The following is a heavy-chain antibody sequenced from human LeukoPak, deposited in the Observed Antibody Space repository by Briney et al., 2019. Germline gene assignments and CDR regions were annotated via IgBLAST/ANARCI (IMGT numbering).Heavy chain of an antibody. Sequence: PGRSLRLSCAASGFTFSSYWMHWVRQAPGKGLVWVSRINSDGSSTSYADSVKGRFTISRDNAKNTLYLQMNSLRAEDTAAYYCARGRIAAAGILGYWGQGTLVTVSS. CDR1: GFTFSSYW. D-gene: IGHD6-13*01. V-gene: IGHV3-74*01. CDR3: ARGRIAAAGILGY. CDR2: INSDGSST. J-gene: IGHJ4*02.